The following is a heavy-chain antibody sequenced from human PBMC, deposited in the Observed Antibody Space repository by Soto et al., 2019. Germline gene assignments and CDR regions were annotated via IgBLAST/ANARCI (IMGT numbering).Heavy chain of an antibody. J-gene: IGHJ4*02. V-gene: IGHV1-58*01. CDR1: GFTFTSFA. CDR3: ARVIMIFCVANLESDFDY. Sequence: GASVKVSCKASGFTFTSFALRWVRQARGQRLEWMGWIILGSGHTIYAQNFQDRVTMTTDTSTTTAHMELRSLISGDTAVYYCARVIMIFCVANLESDFDYWGQGTRVTVSS. CDR2: IILGSGHT. D-gene: IGHD3-16*01.